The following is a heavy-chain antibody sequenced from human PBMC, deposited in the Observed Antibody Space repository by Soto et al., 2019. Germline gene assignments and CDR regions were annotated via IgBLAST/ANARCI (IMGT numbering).Heavy chain of an antibody. CDR1: GGSISSYY. CDR2: IYTSGRT. Sequence: ETLALTCTVSGGSISSYYWSLILQPAGKGLEWIGLIYTSGRTNYNPSLKSRVTMSVDTSKNQFSLKLSSVTAADTAGYYCARGDRFFGVVIIDWFDPWGQGTLVTVSS. V-gene: IGHV4-4*07. D-gene: IGHD3-3*01. CDR3: ARGDRFFGVVIIDWFDP. J-gene: IGHJ5*02.